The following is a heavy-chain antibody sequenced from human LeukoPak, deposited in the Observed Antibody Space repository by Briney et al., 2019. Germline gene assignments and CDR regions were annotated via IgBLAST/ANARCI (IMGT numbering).Heavy chain of an antibody. V-gene: IGHV3-66*01. J-gene: IGHJ4*02. Sequence: GGSLRLSCAASGFTVSSTYMSWVRQAPGKGLEWVSLIYTGGNTYYADSVKGRFTLSRDNSKNTVYLQMNSLRVEDTAMYYCATISDLLFYFDSWGQGTRVTVSS. CDR1: GFTVSSTY. CDR3: ATISDLLFYFDS. CDR2: IYTGGNT.